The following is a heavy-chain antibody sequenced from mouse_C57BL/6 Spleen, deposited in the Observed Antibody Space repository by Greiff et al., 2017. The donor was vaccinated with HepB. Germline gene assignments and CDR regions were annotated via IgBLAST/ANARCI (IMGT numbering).Heavy chain of an antibody. CDR1: GFNIKDYY. Sequence: VQLQQSGAELVKPGASVKLSCTASGFNIKDYYMHWVKQRTEQGLEWIGRIDPEDGESKYAPKFQGKATITADTSSNTAYLQLSSLTSEDTAVYYCARTNPLYYYGSSDWYFDVWGTGTTVTVSS. CDR2: IDPEDGES. D-gene: IGHD1-1*01. CDR3: ARTNPLYYYGSSDWYFDV. V-gene: IGHV14-2*01. J-gene: IGHJ1*03.